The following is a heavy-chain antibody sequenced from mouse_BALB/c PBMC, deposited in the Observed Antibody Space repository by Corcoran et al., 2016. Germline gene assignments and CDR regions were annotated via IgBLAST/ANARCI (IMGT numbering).Heavy chain of an antibody. D-gene: IGHD2-4*01. CDR3: ARFDYVAY. V-gene: IGHV1S136*01. CDR1: GYTFTSYV. CDR2: INPYNDGT. Sequence: EVQLQQSGPELVKPGASVKMSCKASGYTFTSYVMHWVKQKPGQGLEWIGYINPYNDGTKYTEKFKGKATLTSEKSSSTAYMELSSLTAEDSAVYYCARFDYVAYWGQGTLVTVSS. J-gene: IGHJ3*01.